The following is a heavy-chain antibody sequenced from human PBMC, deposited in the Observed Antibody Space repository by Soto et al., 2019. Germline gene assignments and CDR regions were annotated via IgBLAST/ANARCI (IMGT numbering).Heavy chain of an antibody. CDR1: GFAFSNYC. Sequence: GGSLRLSCAASGFAFSNYCMRWVRQAPGKGPEWVSPISGSGSTTNYADSVKGRFTISRDNSKSTVYLQMNSLRAEDTAVYYCAKPSGLTGSLPFDCWGQGT. CDR2: ISGSGSTT. D-gene: IGHD1-20*01. CDR3: AKPSGLTGSLPFDC. V-gene: IGHV3-23*01. J-gene: IGHJ4*02.